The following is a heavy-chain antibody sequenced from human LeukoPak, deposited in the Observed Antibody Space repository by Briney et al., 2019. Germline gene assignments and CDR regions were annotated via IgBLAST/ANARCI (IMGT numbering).Heavy chain of an antibody. CDR2: ISSSSSTI. J-gene: IGHJ4*02. CDR1: GFTFSSYS. CDR3: ARGGRWLHLDY. V-gene: IGHV3-48*01. D-gene: IGHD5-24*01. Sequence: GGSLRLSCAASGFTFSSYSMNWVRQAPGKGLEWVSYISSSSSTIYYADSVKGRFTISRDNAKNSLYLQMNSLRAEDTAVYYCARGGRWLHLDYWGQGTLVTVSS.